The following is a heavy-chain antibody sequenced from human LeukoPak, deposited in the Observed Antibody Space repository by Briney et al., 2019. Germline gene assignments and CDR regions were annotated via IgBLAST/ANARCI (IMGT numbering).Heavy chain of an antibody. Sequence: GGSLRLSCAASGSTFSSYAMHWVRQAPGKGLEWVAVISYDGSNKYYADSVKGRFTISRDNSKNTLYLQMNSLRAEDTAVYYCARDLGVLLLDYWGQGTLVTVSS. CDR3: ARDLGVLLLDY. CDR1: GSTFSSYA. CDR2: ISYDGSNK. J-gene: IGHJ4*02. V-gene: IGHV3-30*04. D-gene: IGHD3-10*01.